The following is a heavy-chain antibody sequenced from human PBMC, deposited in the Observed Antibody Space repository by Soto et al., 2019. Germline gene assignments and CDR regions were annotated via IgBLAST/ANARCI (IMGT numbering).Heavy chain of an antibody. CDR2: IIPIFGTA. D-gene: IGHD6-13*01. Sequence: GASVKVSCKASGGTFSIYAINWVRQAPGQGLEWMGGIIPIFGTANYAQKFQGRVTITADESTSTAYMELSSLRSEDTAVYYCAGLDRYGSSWYERYFDYWGQGTLVTVSS. J-gene: IGHJ4*02. CDR3: AGLDRYGSSWYERYFDY. V-gene: IGHV1-69*13. CDR1: GGTFSIYA.